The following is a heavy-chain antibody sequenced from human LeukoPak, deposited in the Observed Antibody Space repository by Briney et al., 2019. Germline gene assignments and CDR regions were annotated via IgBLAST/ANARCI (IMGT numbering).Heavy chain of an antibody. CDR2: IRSKPQSYAT. CDR1: GXTFSDSA. J-gene: IGHJ4*02. CDR3: TRVGPSTVVDY. D-gene: IGHD1-26*01. Sequence: PGGALRVSCAASGXTFSDSAIHCVRQASGEGLEWVARIRSKPQSYATAYDESLKGRFTISRDDSKTTAYLQMSSLKIEDTAVYYCTRVGPSTVVDYWGQGTQVTVSS. V-gene: IGHV3-73*01.